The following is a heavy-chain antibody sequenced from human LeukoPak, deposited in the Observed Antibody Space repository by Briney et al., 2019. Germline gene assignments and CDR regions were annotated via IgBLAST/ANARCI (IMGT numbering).Heavy chain of an antibody. D-gene: IGHD3-3*01. CDR1: GFIFSNYI. V-gene: IGHV3-21*01. CDR2: ITNSSRYT. Sequence: PGGTLRLSCAASGFIFSNYIMNWVREAPGKGLEWVSFITNSSRYTYYADSVRGRFTISRDNAKNSLYLQMNSLRAEDTAVYYCARSYEGSGFSDWGQGTLVTVSS. J-gene: IGHJ4*02. CDR3: ARSYEGSGFSD.